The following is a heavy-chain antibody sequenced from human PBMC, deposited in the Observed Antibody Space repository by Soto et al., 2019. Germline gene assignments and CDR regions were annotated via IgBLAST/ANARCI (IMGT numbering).Heavy chain of an antibody. V-gene: IGHV4-59*01. CDR1: GGSINNYY. J-gene: IGHJ4*02. D-gene: IGHD1-26*01. CDR3: ARRYGGNFDY. Sequence: SETLSLTCTVSGGSINNYYWSWIRQPPGKGLEWIGYIYYSGSTNYNPSLKSRVTISVDTSKNQFSLKLSSVTAAVTAVYYCARRYGGNFDYWGQGTLVTVSS. CDR2: IYYSGST.